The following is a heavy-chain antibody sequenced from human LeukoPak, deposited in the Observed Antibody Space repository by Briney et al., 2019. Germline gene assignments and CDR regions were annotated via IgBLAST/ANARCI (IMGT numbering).Heavy chain of an antibody. J-gene: IGHJ5*02. Sequence: AETLSLTCTVSGGSISSYYWSWIRQPPGKGLEWIGYIYYSGSTNYNPSLKSRVTISVDTSKNQFSLKLSSVTAADTAVYYCARRIGDPSPGWFDPWGQGTLVTVSS. D-gene: IGHD3-10*01. CDR3: ARRIGDPSPGWFDP. CDR1: GGSISSYY. V-gene: IGHV4-59*01. CDR2: IYYSGST.